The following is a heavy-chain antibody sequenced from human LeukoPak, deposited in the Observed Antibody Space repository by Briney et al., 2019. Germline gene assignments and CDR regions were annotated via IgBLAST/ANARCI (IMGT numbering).Heavy chain of an antibody. J-gene: IGHJ5*02. CDR2: ISGSGGST. D-gene: IGHD3-3*01. CDR1: GFTFSSYA. Sequence: GGSLRLSCAASGFTFSSYAMSWVRQAPGKGLEWVSAISGSGGSTYYADSVKGRFTISRDNSKNTLYLQMNSLRAEDTAVYYCAKWEFLEWLLYWYNWFDPWGQGTLVTVSS. CDR3: AKWEFLEWLLYWYNWFDP. V-gene: IGHV3-23*01.